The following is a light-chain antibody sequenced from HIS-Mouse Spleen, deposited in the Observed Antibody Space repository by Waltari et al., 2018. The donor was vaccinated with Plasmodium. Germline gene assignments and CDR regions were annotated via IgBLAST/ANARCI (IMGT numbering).Light chain of an antibody. V-gene: IGKV3-15*01. CDR3: QQYNNWSFT. J-gene: IGKJ3*01. CDR2: GAS. Sequence: EIVMTQSPATLSVSQGERAILSCRASQSVSSNFAWYQQKPGQAPRLLIYGASTRATGIPARFSGSGSGTEFTLTISSLQSEDFAVYYCQQYNNWSFTFGPGTKVDIK. CDR1: QSVSSN.